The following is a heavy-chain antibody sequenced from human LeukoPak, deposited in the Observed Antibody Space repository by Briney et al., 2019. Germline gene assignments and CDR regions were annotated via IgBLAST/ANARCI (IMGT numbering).Heavy chain of an antibody. Sequence: SETLSLTCTVSGGSISSYYWSWIRQPPGKGLEWIAYIYNSEYTNYNPSLKSRASISVDTSKNLCSLRLSSVTAADTAVYYCARRGAWSGFYDYWGQGTLVTVSS. D-gene: IGHD3-3*01. J-gene: IGHJ4*02. CDR2: IYNSEYT. CDR3: ARRGAWSGFYDY. V-gene: IGHV4-59*08. CDR1: GGSISSYY.